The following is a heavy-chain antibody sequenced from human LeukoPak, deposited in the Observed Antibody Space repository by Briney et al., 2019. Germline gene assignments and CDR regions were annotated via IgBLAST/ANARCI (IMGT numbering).Heavy chain of an antibody. V-gene: IGHV4-31*03. CDR2: IYYSGST. D-gene: IGHD3-22*01. CDR1: GGSISSGGYY. Sequence: PSETLSLTCTVSGGSISSGGYYWSWIRRHPGKGLEWIGYIYYSGSTYYNPSLKSRVTISVDTSKNQFSLKLSSVTAADTAVYYCASTLYYYDSSGYSSMAFDLWGRGTLVTVSS. J-gene: IGHJ2*01. CDR3: ASTLYYYDSSGYSSMAFDL.